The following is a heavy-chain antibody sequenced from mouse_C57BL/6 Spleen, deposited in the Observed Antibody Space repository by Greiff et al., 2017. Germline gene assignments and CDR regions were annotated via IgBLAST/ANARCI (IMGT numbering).Heavy chain of an antibody. CDR1: GFTFTDYY. J-gene: IGHJ4*01. CDR3: AIDDYDGSYAMDY. D-gene: IGHD2-4*01. V-gene: IGHV7-3*01. CDR2: IRNKANGYTT. Sequence: EVQGVESGGGLVQPGGSLSLSCAASGFTFTDYYMSWVRQPPGKALEWLGFIRNKANGYTTEYSASVKGRFTISRDNSQSILYLQMNALRAEDSATYDCAIDDYDGSYAMDYWGQGTSVTVSS.